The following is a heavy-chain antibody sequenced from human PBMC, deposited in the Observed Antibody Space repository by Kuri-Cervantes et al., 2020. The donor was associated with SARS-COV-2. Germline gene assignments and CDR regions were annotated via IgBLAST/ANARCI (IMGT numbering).Heavy chain of an antibody. Sequence: ASVKVPCKASGYTFTSYDINWVRQATGQGLEWMGWMNPNSGNTGYAQKFQGRVTMTRNTSISTAYMELSSLRSEDTAVYYCARVLLWFGESRYYYGMDVWGQGTTVTGAS. D-gene: IGHD3-10*01. J-gene: IGHJ6*02. CDR2: MNPNSGNT. CDR3: ARVLLWFGESRYYYGMDV. CDR1: GYTFTSYD. V-gene: IGHV1-8*01.